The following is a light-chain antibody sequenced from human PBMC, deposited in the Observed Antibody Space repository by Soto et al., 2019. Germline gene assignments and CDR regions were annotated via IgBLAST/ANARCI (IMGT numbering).Light chain of an antibody. CDR3: LLYLGGGIWV. J-gene: IGLJ3*02. Sequence: QAVVTQEPSFSVSPGGKVTLTCGLSFGQVFTSSYPNWYQQTPGQAPRTLIFNTNTRSSGVPDRFSGSILGDKAALTITGAQADDDSYYYCLLYLGGGIWVFGGGTKLTVL. CDR1: FGQVFTSSY. CDR2: NTN. V-gene: IGLV8-61*01.